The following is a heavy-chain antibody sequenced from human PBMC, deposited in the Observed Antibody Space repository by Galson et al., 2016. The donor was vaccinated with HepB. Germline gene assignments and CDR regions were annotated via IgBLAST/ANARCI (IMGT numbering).Heavy chain of an antibody. V-gene: IGHV1-3*01. CDR1: GYSFTNYA. D-gene: IGHD2-2*01. CDR3: ARDGVVPAALRYYFYYGMDV. Sequence: SVKVSCKASGYSFTNYAMHWVRQAPGQRLEWMGWVNAGNGNTKYSQRFQGRVTITRDTSASTAYMELSSLRSQDTAVYYCARDGVVPAALRYYFYYGMDVWGQGTTVTVSS. CDR2: VNAGNGNT. J-gene: IGHJ6*02.